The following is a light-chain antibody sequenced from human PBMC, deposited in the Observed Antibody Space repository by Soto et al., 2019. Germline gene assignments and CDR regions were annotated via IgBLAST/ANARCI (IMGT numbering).Light chain of an antibody. J-gene: IGKJ2*01. CDR3: QQYGSSPPYT. V-gene: IGKV3-20*01. CDR2: RSS. Sequence: EVVLTQSPGTLSLSPGERATLSCRASQSVSNNYFAWYQQKPGQAPRLLIFRSSDRATGIPDRFSGSGSGTDFTLTISRLEPEDFAVYYCQQYGSSPPYTFGQGTQLEIK. CDR1: QSVSNNY.